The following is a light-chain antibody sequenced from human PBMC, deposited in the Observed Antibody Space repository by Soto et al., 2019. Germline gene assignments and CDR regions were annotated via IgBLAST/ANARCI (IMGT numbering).Light chain of an antibody. CDR3: SSYTSSSTYV. CDR2: DVS. V-gene: IGLV2-14*01. CDR1: SSDVGGYNY. Sequence: QSALTQPASLSGSPGQSITISCTGTSSDVGGYNYVSWYQQHPGKAPKLMIYDVSNRPSGVSSRFSGSKSGNTASLTISGLQAEDEADYYCSSYTSSSTYVFEIGTKATVL. J-gene: IGLJ1*01.